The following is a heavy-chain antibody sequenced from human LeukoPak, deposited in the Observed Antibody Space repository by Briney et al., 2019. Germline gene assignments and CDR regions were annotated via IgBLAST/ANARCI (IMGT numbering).Heavy chain of an antibody. V-gene: IGHV3-23*01. CDR2: ISGSGGST. J-gene: IGHJ6*03. CDR1: GFTFSSFA. CDR3: AKSPRYYYYYMDV. Sequence: GGSLRLSCAASGFTFSSFAMSWVRQGPGKGLEWVLGISGSGGSTYYADSVKGRFTISRDNSKNTLYLQMNSLRAEDTAVYYCAKSPRYYYYYMDVWGKGTTVTVSS.